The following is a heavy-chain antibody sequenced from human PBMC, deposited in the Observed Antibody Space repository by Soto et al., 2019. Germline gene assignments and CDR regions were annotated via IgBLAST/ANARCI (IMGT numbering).Heavy chain of an antibody. CDR1: GFTFSSYW. Sequence: EVQLVESGGGLVQPGGSLRLSCAASGFTFSSYWMHWVRQTPEKGLVWVSHIDSDGSSTTYADSVKGRFTISRDNAKNTRYRQMNSLRAEDTAVYYCVRDDFGLGIEYWGLGTLVTVSS. J-gene: IGHJ4*02. CDR3: VRDDFGLGIEY. V-gene: IGHV3-74*01. CDR2: IDSDGSST. D-gene: IGHD1-26*01.